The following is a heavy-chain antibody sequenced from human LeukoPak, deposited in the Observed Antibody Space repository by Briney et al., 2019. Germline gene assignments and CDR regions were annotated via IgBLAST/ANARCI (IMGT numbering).Heavy chain of an antibody. J-gene: IGHJ4*02. CDR1: GYSFTSYW. CDR3: ARHVGATYFDY. V-gene: IGHV5-51*01. CDR2: IYPGDSDT. D-gene: IGHD1-26*01. Sequence: GESLKISCKGAGYSFTSYWIGWVRPMPGKGVGLRGIIYPGDSDTRYSPSIEGQVTISADKSISTAYLQWSSLKASDTAMYYCARHVGATYFDYWGQGTLVTVSS.